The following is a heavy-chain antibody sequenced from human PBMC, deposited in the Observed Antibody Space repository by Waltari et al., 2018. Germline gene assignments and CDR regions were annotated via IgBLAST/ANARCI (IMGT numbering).Heavy chain of an antibody. CDR3: ARGVRIVGTTTGNYHFDY. Sequence: QVQLAQSGAEVKKPGASVKVSCKASGYTFISYDINWVRQAAGQGLEWMGWMNPNSGNTGFAQKFQGRVAMTRNTSISTAYMELSSLRSEDTAVYFCARGVRIVGTTTGNYHFDYWGQGSLVTASS. J-gene: IGHJ4*02. D-gene: IGHD5-12*01. CDR2: MNPNSGNT. CDR1: GYTFISYD. V-gene: IGHV1-8*01.